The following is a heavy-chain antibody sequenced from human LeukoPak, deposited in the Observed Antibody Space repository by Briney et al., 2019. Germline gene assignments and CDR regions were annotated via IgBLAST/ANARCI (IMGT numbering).Heavy chain of an antibody. CDR1: CGSFSGYY. J-gene: IGHJ4*02. Sequence: PSETLSLTCAVYCGSFSGYYWSWTRQPPGKGLEWIGEVNHSGSTNYNPSLKSRVTISVDTSKNQFSLKLSSVTAADTAVYYCASQAPRIRLGELSSDYWGQGTLVTVSS. CDR3: ASQAPRIRLGELSSDY. D-gene: IGHD3-16*02. V-gene: IGHV4-34*01. CDR2: VNHSGST.